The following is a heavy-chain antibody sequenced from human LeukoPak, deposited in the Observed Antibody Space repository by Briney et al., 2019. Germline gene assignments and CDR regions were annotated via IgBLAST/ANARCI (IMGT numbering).Heavy chain of an antibody. D-gene: IGHD4-17*01. J-gene: IGHJ4*02. Sequence: SVKVSCKASGGTFSSYAISWVRQAPGQGLEWMGGIIPIFGTANYAQKFQGRVTITADESTSTAYMELSSLRSDDTAVYYCARVEGATTVTRWGQGTLVTVSS. CDR2: IIPIFGTA. CDR3: ARVEGATTVTR. CDR1: GGTFSSYA. V-gene: IGHV1-69*13.